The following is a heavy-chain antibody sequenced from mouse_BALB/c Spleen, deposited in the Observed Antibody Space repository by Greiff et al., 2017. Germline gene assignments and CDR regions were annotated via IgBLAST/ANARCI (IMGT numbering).Heavy chain of an antibody. CDR3: ARGAYYGNYVGY. Sequence: VQLQESGPELVKPGASVRISCKASGYTFTSYYIHWVKQRPGQGLEWIGWIYPGNVNTKYNEKFKGKATLTADKSSSTAYMQLSSLTSEDSAVYFCARGAYYGNYVGYWGQGTSVTVSS. D-gene: IGHD2-10*01. V-gene: IGHV1S56*01. CDR2: IYPGNVNT. CDR1: GYTFTSYY. J-gene: IGHJ4*01.